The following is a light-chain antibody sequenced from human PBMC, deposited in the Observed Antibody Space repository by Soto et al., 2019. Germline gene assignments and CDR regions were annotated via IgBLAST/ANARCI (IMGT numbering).Light chain of an antibody. J-gene: IGKJ4*02. CDR2: DAS. Sequence: EIVLTQSPATLSLSPGERATLSCRASQSVRSYLAWYQQKPGQAPRLLIYDASNRATGIPARFSGSGSGTDFTLTISSLELEDFAVYYCQHRSSWPLTFGGGTKVEIK. CDR1: QSVRSY. V-gene: IGKV3-11*01. CDR3: QHRSSWPLT.